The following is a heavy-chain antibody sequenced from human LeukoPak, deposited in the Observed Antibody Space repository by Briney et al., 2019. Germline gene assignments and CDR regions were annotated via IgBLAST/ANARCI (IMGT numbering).Heavy chain of an antibody. D-gene: IGHD5-18*01. J-gene: IGHJ4*02. V-gene: IGHV1-2*06. CDR1: GGTFSSYA. CDR3: ARSGYSYGYLGYYFDY. Sequence: GSSVKVSCKASGGTFSSYAISWVRQAPGQGLEWMGRINPNSGGTNYAQKLQGRVTMTRDTSISTAYMELSRLRSDDTAVYYCARSGYSYGYLGYYFDYWGQGTLVTVSS. CDR2: INPNSGGT.